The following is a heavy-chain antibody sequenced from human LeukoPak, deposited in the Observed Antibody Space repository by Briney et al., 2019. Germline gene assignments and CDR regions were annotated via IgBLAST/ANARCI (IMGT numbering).Heavy chain of an antibody. D-gene: IGHD1-1*01. CDR1: GGSISSSSYY. J-gene: IGHJ4*02. CDR3: ARLLERWLLPSRVDY. V-gene: IGHV4-39*01. Sequence: PSETLSLTCTVSGGSISSSSYYWGWIRQPPGKGLEWIESIYYSGSTYYNPSLKSRVTISVDTSKNQFSLKLSSVTAADTAVYYCARLLERWLLPSRVDYWGQGTLVTVSS. CDR2: IYYSGST.